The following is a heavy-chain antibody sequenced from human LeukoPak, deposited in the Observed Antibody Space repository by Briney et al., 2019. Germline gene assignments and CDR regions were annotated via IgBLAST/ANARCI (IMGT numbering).Heavy chain of an antibody. J-gene: IGHJ4*02. CDR3: AKENTKTPIRPGEATATKGYFDY. CDR2: ISIGNTYI. V-gene: IGHV3-21*04. CDR1: GFTFSRYS. Sequence: GGSLRLSCAASGFTFSRYSMNWVRQAPGKGLEWVSSISIGNTYIYYADSVKGRFTISRDNSKNTLYLQMNSLRAEDTAVYYCAKENTKTPIRPGEATATKGYFDYWGQGTLVTVSS. D-gene: IGHD4-17*01.